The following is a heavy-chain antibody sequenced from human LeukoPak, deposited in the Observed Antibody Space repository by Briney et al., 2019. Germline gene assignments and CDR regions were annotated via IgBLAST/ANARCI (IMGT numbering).Heavy chain of an antibody. V-gene: IGHV4-59*08. CDR1: GGSISSYY. CDR2: IYYSGST. Sequence: SETLCLTCTVSGGSISSYYWSWIRQPPGKGLEWIGYIYYSGSTNYNPSLKSRVTISVDTSKNQFSLKLSSMTAADTAAYYCARQVEYDYVWGTLEWFDPWGQGTLVTVSS. J-gene: IGHJ5*02. CDR3: ARQVEYDYVWGTLEWFDP. D-gene: IGHD3-16*01.